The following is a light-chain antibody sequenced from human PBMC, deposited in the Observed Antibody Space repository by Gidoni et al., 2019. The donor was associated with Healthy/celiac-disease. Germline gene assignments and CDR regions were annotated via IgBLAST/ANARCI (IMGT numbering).Light chain of an antibody. CDR2: EDS. CDR1: ALPKKY. V-gene: IGLV3-10*01. CDR3: YSTDSSGNHKGV. Sequence: SYELPQPPSVSVSPGQTARITCSGDALPKKYASWYQQKSGQAPVLVIYEDSKRPSGIPERFSGSSSGTMATLTISGAQVEDEADYYCYSTDSSGNHKGVFGGGTTLTVL. J-gene: IGLJ3*02.